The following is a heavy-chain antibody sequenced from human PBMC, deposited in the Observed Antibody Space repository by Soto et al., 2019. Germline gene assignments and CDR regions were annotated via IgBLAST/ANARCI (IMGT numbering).Heavy chain of an antibody. CDR2: ISSSSSYI. V-gene: IGHV3-21*01. D-gene: IGHD2-8*01. CDR3: ARDRYCTNGVCYLTIIDY. Sequence: GGSLRLSCAASGFTFSSYSMNWVRQAPGKGLEWVSSISSSSSYIYYADSVKGRFTISRDNAKNSLYLQMNSLRAEDTAVYYCARDRYCTNGVCYLTIIDYWGQGTLVTVSS. CDR1: GFTFSSYS. J-gene: IGHJ4*02.